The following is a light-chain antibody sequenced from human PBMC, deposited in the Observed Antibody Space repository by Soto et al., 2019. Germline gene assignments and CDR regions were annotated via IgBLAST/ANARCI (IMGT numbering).Light chain of an antibody. CDR1: QSVTSY. CDR2: DPS. V-gene: IGKV3-11*01. Sequence: EIAWTQSAATLYLSPRPRATPSCRATQSVTSYLAWYQQKPGQPPRLLIYDPSNRATGIPARFSGSGSGTDFTLTISGTESEDCAIYYRQQRSNWPQYTFGEGNNLE. CDR3: QQRSNWPQYT. J-gene: IGKJ2*01.